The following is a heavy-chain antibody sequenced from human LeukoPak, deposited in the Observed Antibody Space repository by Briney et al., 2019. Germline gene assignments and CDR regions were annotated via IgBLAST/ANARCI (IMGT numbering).Heavy chain of an antibody. V-gene: IGHV3-23*01. Sequence: PGGSLRLSCAASGITFSSYAMSWVRQAPGKGLECVSTLSASGGNTYYADSVKGRFTISRDISKNTLYLQMNYLRAEDTALYYRAKASSPPPYWGQGTLVTVSS. D-gene: IGHD6-13*01. CDR2: LSASGGNT. CDR3: AKASSPPPY. J-gene: IGHJ4*02. CDR1: GITFSSYA.